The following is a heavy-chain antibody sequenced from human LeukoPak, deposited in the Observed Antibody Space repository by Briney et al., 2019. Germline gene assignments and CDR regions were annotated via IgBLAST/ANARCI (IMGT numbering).Heavy chain of an antibody. V-gene: IGHV3-23*01. D-gene: IGHD3-3*01. J-gene: IGHJ3*02. CDR1: GFTFNNYA. Sequence: GGSLRLSCAASGFTFNNYAMSWVRQAPGKGLEWVSAISGSGGGTYYAHSVKGRFTISRDDSKNSLYLQVNSLRAEDTAVYYCASGQEGYDFWSGYDAFDIWGQGTMVTVSS. CDR3: ASGQEGYDFWSGYDAFDI. CDR2: ISGSGGGT.